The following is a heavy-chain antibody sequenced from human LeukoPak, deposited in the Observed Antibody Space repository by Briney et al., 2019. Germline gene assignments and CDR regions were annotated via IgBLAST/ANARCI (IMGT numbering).Heavy chain of an antibody. J-gene: IGHJ4*02. Sequence: GGSLRPSCAASGFTFSSYAMSWVRQAPGKGLEWVSAISGSGGSTYYADSVKGRFTISRDNSKNTLYLQMNSLRAEDTAVYYCAKDGLAVAGPKEAFDYWGQGTLVTVSS. D-gene: IGHD6-19*01. CDR1: GFTFSSYA. CDR2: ISGSGGST. CDR3: AKDGLAVAGPKEAFDY. V-gene: IGHV3-23*01.